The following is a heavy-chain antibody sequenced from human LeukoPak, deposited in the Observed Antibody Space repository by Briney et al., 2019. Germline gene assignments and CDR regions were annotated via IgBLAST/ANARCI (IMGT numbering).Heavy chain of an antibody. Sequence: PSETLSLTCAVSGGSLSDHYWSWVRQPPGKGLEWIGEINHSGSTNYNPSLKSRVTISVDTSKNQFSLKLSSVTAADTAVYYCARGGLHPGATSLPYAFDIWGQGTMVTVSS. CDR3: ARGGLHPGATSLPYAFDI. D-gene: IGHD1-26*01. J-gene: IGHJ3*02. V-gene: IGHV4-34*01. CDR1: GGSLSDHY. CDR2: INHSGST.